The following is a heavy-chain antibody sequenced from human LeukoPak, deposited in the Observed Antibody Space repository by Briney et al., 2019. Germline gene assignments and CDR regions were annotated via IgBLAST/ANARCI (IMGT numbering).Heavy chain of an antibody. D-gene: IGHD6-13*01. CDR3: VRDPSYSSGWYPYFFDY. CDR1: GFTFSSYA. CDR2: ISSSSSTI. V-gene: IGHV3-48*01. Sequence: GGSLRLSCAASGFTFSSYAMSWVRQAPGKGREGVSYISSSSSTIYYADSVKGRFTISRDTAKNSVYLQMNSLRAEDTAVYYCVRDPSYSSGWYPYFFDYWGQGTHVTVSS. J-gene: IGHJ4*02.